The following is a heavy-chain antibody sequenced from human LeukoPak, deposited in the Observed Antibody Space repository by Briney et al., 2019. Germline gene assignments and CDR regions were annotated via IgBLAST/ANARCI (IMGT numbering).Heavy chain of an antibody. D-gene: IGHD1-14*01. CDR1: GFTFSNYA. V-gene: IGHV3-23*01. CDR2: ISGSGLST. CDR3: VRTNPWDLTYYFDY. Sequence: PGGSLRLSCAASGFTFSNYAMNWVRQAPGKGLEWVSTISGSGLSTHYADSVKGRFTISRDNSNNTLYLQMNSLRAEDTAVYYCVRTNPWDLTYYFDYWGQGTLVTVSS. J-gene: IGHJ4*02.